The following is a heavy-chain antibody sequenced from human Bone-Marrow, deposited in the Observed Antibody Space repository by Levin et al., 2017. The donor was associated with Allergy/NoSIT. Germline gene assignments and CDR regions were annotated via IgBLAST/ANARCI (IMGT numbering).Heavy chain of an antibody. CDR1: GFTFSSYA. CDR2: ISYDGSNK. D-gene: IGHD4-17*01. V-gene: IGHV3-30-3*01. CDR3: ARDREDGDYVRFDP. J-gene: IGHJ5*02. Sequence: GGSLRLSCAASGFTFSSYAMHWVRQAPGKGLEWVAVISYDGSNKYYADSVKGRFTISRDNSKNTLYLQMNSLRAEDTAVYYCARDREDGDYVRFDPWGQGTLVTVSS.